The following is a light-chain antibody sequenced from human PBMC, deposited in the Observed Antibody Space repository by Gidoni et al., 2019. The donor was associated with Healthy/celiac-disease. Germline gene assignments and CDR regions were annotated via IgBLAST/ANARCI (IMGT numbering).Light chain of an antibody. Sequence: EIVLTQSPATLSLSPGERATLSCRASQSVSSYLAWYQQKPGQAPRLLLYDASNRATGIPARFSGSGSGTDFTLTISSLEPEDFAVYYCQQRSTWPWTFGQGTKLEIK. CDR1: QSVSSY. V-gene: IGKV3-11*01. CDR3: QQRSTWPWT. J-gene: IGKJ2*01. CDR2: DAS.